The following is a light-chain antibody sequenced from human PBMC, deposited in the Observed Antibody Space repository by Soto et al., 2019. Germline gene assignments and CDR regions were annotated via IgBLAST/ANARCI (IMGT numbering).Light chain of an antibody. J-gene: IGKJ3*01. V-gene: IGKV3-11*01. CDR2: DAS. CDR1: QSVSSS. Sequence: EIVLTQSPDTLSLSPGERATLSCRASQSVSSSLAWYQQKPGQAPRLLIYDASNRATGIPARFSGSGSGTDFTLTISSLEPEDFAVYYCQQRSNWPPEVTFGPVTKVDI. CDR3: QQRSNWPPEVT.